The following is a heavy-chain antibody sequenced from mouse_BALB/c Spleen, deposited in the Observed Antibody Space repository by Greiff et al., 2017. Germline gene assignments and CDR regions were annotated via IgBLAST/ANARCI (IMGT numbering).Heavy chain of an antibody. CDR3: TRGREMDY. CDR2: IYPGSGST. Sequence: QVQLQQSGAELVKPGASVKLSCTASGFNIKDTYMHWVKQRPGQGLEWIGNIYPGSGSTNYDEKFKSKATLTVDTSSSTAYMQLSSLTSEDSAVYYCTRGREMDYWGQGTSVTVSS. J-gene: IGHJ4*01. CDR1: GFNIKDTY. V-gene: IGHV1-55*01.